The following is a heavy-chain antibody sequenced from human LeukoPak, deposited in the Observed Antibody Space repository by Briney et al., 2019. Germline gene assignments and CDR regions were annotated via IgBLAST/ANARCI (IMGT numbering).Heavy chain of an antibody. V-gene: IGHV3-48*03. Sequence: PGGSQTLSRAPPVFDLGASDMISVRQAPGKGLEWVAYFAGSDTTTSYADSVKVRFTISRDNARNSLYLQMNSLRAEDTDLYSCTTSGYHLDYRGQGTLVTVSS. CDR3: TTSGYHLDY. J-gene: IGHJ4*02. CDR2: FAGSDTTT. D-gene: IGHD3-9*01. CDR1: VFDLGASD.